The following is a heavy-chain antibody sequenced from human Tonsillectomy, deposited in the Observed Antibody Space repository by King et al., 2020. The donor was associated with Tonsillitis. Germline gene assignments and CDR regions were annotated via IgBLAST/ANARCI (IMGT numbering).Heavy chain of an antibody. V-gene: IGHV3-7*01. CDR1: GYTFSRYW. Sequence: EVQLVESGGGLVQPGGSLRLSCTASGYTFSRYWMTWVRQVPGKGLEWVANIKQDGSEKHYVDSVKGRFTISRDNAKETLYLQMNSLRAEDTGVYFCAGRFCTSAACYAASWNSFDSWGQGTVVTVSS. CDR2: IKQDGSEK. D-gene: IGHD2-8*01. CDR3: AGRFCTSAACYAASWNSFDS. J-gene: IGHJ4*02.